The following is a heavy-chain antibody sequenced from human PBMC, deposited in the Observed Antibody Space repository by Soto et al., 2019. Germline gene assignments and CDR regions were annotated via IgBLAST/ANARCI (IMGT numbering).Heavy chain of an antibody. D-gene: IGHD3-16*01. CDR3: AWGGDHHYRKAF. CDR1: GYTFTVYH. J-gene: IGHJ6*02. Sequence: ASVKVSCKASGYTFTVYHMYWVRQAPGQGLEWMGWINPNNGGTSYSQKFQDRVTLTRDTSISTAYMELTRLTSDDTAVYYCAWGGDHHYRKAFWGQGTTV. CDR2: INPNNGGT. V-gene: IGHV1-2*02.